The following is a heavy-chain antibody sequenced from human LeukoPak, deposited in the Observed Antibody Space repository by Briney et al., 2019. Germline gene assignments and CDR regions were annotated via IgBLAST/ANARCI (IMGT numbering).Heavy chain of an antibody. CDR1: GGSISSYY. CDR3: ARGGWNKFDY. Sequence: SETLSLTCTVSGGSISSYYWSWIRQPPGKGLQWIGYISYSGGTNYNPSLKSRVTISVDTSKNQFSLKLSSVTAADTAVYYCARGGWNKFDYWGQGTLVTVSS. D-gene: IGHD3-22*01. J-gene: IGHJ4*02. CDR2: ISYSGGT. V-gene: IGHV4-59*01.